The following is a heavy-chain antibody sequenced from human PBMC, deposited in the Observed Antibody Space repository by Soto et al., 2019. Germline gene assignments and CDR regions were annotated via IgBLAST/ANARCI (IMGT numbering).Heavy chain of an antibody. V-gene: IGHV1-3*01. CDR3: ARVGDLGYYYYMDV. J-gene: IGHJ6*03. D-gene: IGHD2-21*01. CDR1: GYTFTSYA. CDR2: INAGNGNT. Sequence: QVQLVQSGAEVKKPGASVKVSCKASGYTFTSYAMHWVRQAPGQRLEWMGWINAGNGNTKYSQKFQGRVTITRDTSASTAYMELSSLRSEDTAVYYCARVGDLGYYYYMDVWGKGTTVTVSS.